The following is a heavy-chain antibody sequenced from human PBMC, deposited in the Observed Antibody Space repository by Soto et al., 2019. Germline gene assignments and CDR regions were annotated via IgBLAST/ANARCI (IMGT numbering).Heavy chain of an antibody. V-gene: IGHV4-30-2*01. CDR2: IYHSGST. CDR1: GGSISSGGYS. CDR3: ARSVVITFPEYCFDY. Sequence: QLQLQESGSGLVKPSQTLSLTCAVSGGSISSGGYSWSWIRQPPGKGLEWIGFIYHSGSTYYNPSLKSRVTISVDRSKNQFSLKLSSVTAADTAVYYCARSVVITFPEYCFDYWGQGTLVTVSS. D-gene: IGHD3-22*01. J-gene: IGHJ4*02.